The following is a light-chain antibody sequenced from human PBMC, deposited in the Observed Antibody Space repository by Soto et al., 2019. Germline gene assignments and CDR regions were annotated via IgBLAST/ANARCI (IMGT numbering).Light chain of an antibody. CDR3: QQYGSSPRT. CDR1: ESVSSSY. J-gene: IGKJ2*01. CDR2: GAS. Sequence: ETVMTQSPGTLSLSPGERATLSCRASESVSSSYLAWYQQKPGQAPRHLIYGASSRATGIPDRFSGSGSGTDFTLTISRLEPEDFAVYYCQQYGSSPRTFGQGTKLEIK. V-gene: IGKV3-20*01.